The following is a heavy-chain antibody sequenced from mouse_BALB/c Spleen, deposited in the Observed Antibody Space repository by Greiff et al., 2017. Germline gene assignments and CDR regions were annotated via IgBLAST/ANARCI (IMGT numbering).Heavy chain of an antibody. V-gene: IGHV1S29*02. J-gene: IGHJ4*01. D-gene: IGHD2-1*01. CDR1: GYTFTDYN. CDR2: IYPYNGGT. CDR3: AREGKRGDAMDY. Sequence: EVKLQQSGPELVKPGASVKISCKASGYTFTDYNMHWVKQSHGKSLEWIGYIYPYNGGTGYNQKFKSKATLTVDNSSSTAYMELRSLTSEDSAVYYCAREGKRGDAMDYWGQGTSVTVSS.